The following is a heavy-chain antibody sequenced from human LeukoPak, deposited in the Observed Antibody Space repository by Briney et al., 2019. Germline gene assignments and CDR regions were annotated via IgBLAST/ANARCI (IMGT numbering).Heavy chain of an antibody. CDR3: ARDLVTQIIDY. CDR1: GFTFSSYE. J-gene: IGHJ4*02. CDR2: ISSSGSTM. D-gene: IGHD3-9*01. Sequence: GGSLRLSCAASGFTFSSYEMNWVRQAPGKGLEWVSYISSSGSTMYYADSVKGRFTISRDNAKNSLYLQMNSLRAEDTAVYYCARDLVTQIIDYWGQGTLVTVSS. V-gene: IGHV3-48*03.